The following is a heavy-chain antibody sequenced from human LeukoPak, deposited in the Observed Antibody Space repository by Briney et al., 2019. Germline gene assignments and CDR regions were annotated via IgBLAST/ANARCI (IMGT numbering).Heavy chain of an antibody. CDR2: ISDNGGGT. CDR1: GFIFRNYA. V-gene: IGHV3-23*01. D-gene: IGHD4/OR15-4a*01. J-gene: IGHJ4*02. Sequence: GGSLRLSCVASGFIFRNYAMSWVHQAPGEGLEWVSGISDNGGGTFYADSVKGRFTISRDNSKNMLYLQMNSLRAEDTAVYYCAKESGALGAPLYDYWGQGILVTGSS. CDR3: AKESGALGAPLYDY.